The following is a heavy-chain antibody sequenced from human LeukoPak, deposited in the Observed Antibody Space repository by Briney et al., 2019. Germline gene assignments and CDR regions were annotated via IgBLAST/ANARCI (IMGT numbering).Heavy chain of an antibody. V-gene: IGHV1-18*01. Sequence: ASVTVTCKASGYTFTSYGISWVRQPPAPGLEWMGLISAYYGNTNYAHQLQGRVTMTTDTSTSNAYMELRSLRSDDTAVYYCAKASPLTMFGVVEVYDAFDIWGQGTMVTVSS. CDR3: AKASPLTMFGVVEVYDAFDI. CDR1: GYTFTSYG. CDR2: ISAYYGNT. D-gene: IGHD3-3*01. J-gene: IGHJ3*02.